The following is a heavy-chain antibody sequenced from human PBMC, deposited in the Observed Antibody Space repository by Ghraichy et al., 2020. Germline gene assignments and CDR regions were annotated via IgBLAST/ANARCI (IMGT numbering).Heavy chain of an antibody. CDR3: AKCGAMVRGDFDY. V-gene: IGHV3-23*01. CDR1: GFTCSSVA. J-gene: IGHJ4*02. CDR2: ISGSGGST. Sequence: GGSLRLSWAASGFTCSSVALSWVGRPPGNGLEWVSAISGSGGSTYYADSVKGRFTISRDNSKNTLYLQMNSLRAEDTAVYYCAKCGAMVRGDFDYWGQGTLVTGSS. D-gene: IGHD3-10*01.